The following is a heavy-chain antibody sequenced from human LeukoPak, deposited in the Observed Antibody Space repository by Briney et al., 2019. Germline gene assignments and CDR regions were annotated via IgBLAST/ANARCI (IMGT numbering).Heavy chain of an antibody. CDR2: ISSSGST. J-gene: IGHJ6*03. CDR3: ARAPKDIYSPGWGLYDTYYYIDA. V-gene: IGHV4-61*02. D-gene: IGHD5/OR15-5a*01. CDR1: RESMKSDFHY. Sequence: SQTLSLTCTVSRESMKSDFHYWTWIRQPAGKGLEWIGRISSSGSTTYNPSLMSRATITLDTSKNSFSLKLPSVTAADTAVYFCARAPKDIYSPGWGLYDTYYYIDAWGTGTTVNVAS.